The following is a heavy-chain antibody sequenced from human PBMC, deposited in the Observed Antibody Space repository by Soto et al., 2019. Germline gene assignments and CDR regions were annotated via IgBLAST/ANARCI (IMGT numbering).Heavy chain of an antibody. CDR2: ISYDGSNK. V-gene: IGHV3-30-3*01. CDR1: GFTFSSYA. Sequence: GGSLRLSCAASGFTFSSYAMHWVRQAPGKGLEWVAVISYDGSNKYYADSVKGRFTISRDNSKNTLYLQMNSLRAEDTAGYYWARDGESGSSQYYYYYNGMDIWGQGSKVTVSS. CDR3: ARDGESGSSQYYYYYNGMDI. D-gene: IGHD1-26*01. J-gene: IGHJ6*01.